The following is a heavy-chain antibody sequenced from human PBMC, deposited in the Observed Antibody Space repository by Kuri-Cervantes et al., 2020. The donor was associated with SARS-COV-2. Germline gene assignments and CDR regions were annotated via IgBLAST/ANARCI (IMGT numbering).Heavy chain of an antibody. CDR3: ARDCSTADCKTFGYY. CDR1: GGSISDYY. Sequence: GSLRLSCTVSGGSISDYYWSWIRQPPGKGLEWIRDIYYTGSTSYNPSLKSRVAISVDTSKNQFSLKLTSVTAADTAVYYCARDCSTADCKTFGYYWGRGTLVTVSS. V-gene: IGHV4-59*01. D-gene: IGHD2-2*01. J-gene: IGHJ4*02. CDR2: IYYTGST.